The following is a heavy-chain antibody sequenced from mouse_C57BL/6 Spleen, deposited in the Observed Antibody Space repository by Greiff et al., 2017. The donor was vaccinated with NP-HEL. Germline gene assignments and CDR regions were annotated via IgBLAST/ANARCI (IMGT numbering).Heavy chain of an antibody. Sequence: QVQLKQPGAELVKPGASVKMSCKASGYTFTSYWITWVKQRPGQGLEWIGDIYPGSGSTNYNEKFKSKATLTVDTSSSTAYMQLSSLTSEDSAVYYCARAGEGYPYYFDYWGQGTTLTVSS. CDR2: IYPGSGST. J-gene: IGHJ2*01. CDR1: GYTFTSYW. D-gene: IGHD2-2*01. CDR3: ARAGEGYPYYFDY. V-gene: IGHV1-55*01.